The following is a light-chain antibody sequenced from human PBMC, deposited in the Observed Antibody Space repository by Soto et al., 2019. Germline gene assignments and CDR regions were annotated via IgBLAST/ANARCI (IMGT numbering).Light chain of an antibody. CDR2: GAS. CDR3: QQRKNWPPLT. V-gene: IGKV3-15*01. Sequence: EIVMTQSPATLSVSPVESASLSCRASQSVTSNLAWYQQKPGQAPRLLIHGASTRATGIPARFSGSGTGTYFTLTISSLQSEDFAVYYGQQRKNWPPLTFRGGPKVEI. CDR1: QSVTSN. J-gene: IGKJ4*01.